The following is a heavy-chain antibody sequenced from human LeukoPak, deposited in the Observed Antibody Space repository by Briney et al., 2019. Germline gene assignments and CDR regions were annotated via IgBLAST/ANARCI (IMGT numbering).Heavy chain of an antibody. CDR1: GGSIRSYY. CDR2: IYYSGST. CDR3: ARVMGYCSGGSCFYLDY. Sequence: MTSETLSLTCTVSGGSIRSYYWSWIRQHPGKGLEWIGYIYYSGSTYYNPSLKSRVTISVDTSKNQFSLKLSSVTAADTAVYYCARVMGYCSGGSCFYLDYWGQGILVTVSS. V-gene: IGHV4-31*03. J-gene: IGHJ4*02. D-gene: IGHD2-15*01.